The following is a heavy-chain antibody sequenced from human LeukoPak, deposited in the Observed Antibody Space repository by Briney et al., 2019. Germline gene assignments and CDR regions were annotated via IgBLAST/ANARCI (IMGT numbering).Heavy chain of an antibody. V-gene: IGHV3-7*04. CDR3: ARGTIAAAGYYYFDY. J-gene: IGHJ4*02. CDR1: GFTFSSYW. CDR2: IKQDGSEK. Sequence: GGSLRLSCAASGFTFSSYWMSWVRQAPGKGLEWVANIKQDGSEKYYVDSVKGRFTISRDNAKNSLYLQMNSLRAEDTAVYYCARGTIAAAGYYYFDYWGQGTQVTISS. D-gene: IGHD6-13*01.